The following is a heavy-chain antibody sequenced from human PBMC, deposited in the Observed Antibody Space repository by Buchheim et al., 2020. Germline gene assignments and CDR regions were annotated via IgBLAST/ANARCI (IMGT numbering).Heavy chain of an antibody. CDR2: IWYDGSNK. Sequence: QVQLVESGGGVVQPGRSLRLSCAASGFTFSSYGMHWVRQAPGKGLEWVAVIWYDGSNKYYADSVKGRFTISRDNAKNSLYLQMNSLRADDTAVYYCARDSPSIAAAAYYYGMDVWGQGTT. J-gene: IGHJ6*02. CDR1: GFTFSSYG. CDR3: ARDSPSIAAAAYYYGMDV. V-gene: IGHV3-33*01. D-gene: IGHD6-13*01.